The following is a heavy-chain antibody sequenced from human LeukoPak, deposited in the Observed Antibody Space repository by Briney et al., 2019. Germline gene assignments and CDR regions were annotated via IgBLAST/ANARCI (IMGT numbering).Heavy chain of an antibody. D-gene: IGHD2-2*01. V-gene: IGHV3-7*01. CDR2: IKHDGSKK. CDR3: ARGPMGYCSSSSCHFDY. CDR1: GFTLSRYW. J-gene: IGHJ4*02. Sequence: GGSLRLSCAASGFTLSRYWMSWVRQAPGNGLEWVANIKHDGSKKYYVDSVKGRFTISRDNAKDFLYLQMNSLRAEDTAVYYCARGPMGYCSSSSCHFDYWGQGTLVTVST.